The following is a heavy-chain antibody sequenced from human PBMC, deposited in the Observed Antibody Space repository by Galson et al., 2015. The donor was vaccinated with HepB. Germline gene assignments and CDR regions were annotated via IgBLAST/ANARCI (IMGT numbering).Heavy chain of an antibody. J-gene: IGHJ4*02. CDR2: ISSSSSYI. D-gene: IGHD6-25*01. CDR3: ARDPGGEYFDY. Sequence: SLRLSCAASGFTFSRYAIDWVRQAPGKGLEWVACISSSSSYIYYADSVKGRFTISRDSAKNSLYLQMNSLRAEDTAVYYCARDPGGEYFDYWGQGTLVTVSS. V-gene: IGHV3-21*01. CDR1: GFTFSRYA.